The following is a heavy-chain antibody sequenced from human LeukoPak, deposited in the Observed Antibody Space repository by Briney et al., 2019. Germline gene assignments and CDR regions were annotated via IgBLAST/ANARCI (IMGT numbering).Heavy chain of an antibody. CDR2: IKKDGSEK. Sequence: GGSLRLSCAASGFTFSIYWMSWVRQAPGKGLEWVANIKKDGSEKHYVDSVKGRFTISRDNAKNSLYLQMNSLRAEDTAVYFCSRAEYSPGYYSYDYYYMDVWGKGTTVTVSS. CDR1: GFTFSIYW. D-gene: IGHD6-6*01. CDR3: SRAEYSPGYYSYDYYYMDV. V-gene: IGHV3-7*01. J-gene: IGHJ6*03.